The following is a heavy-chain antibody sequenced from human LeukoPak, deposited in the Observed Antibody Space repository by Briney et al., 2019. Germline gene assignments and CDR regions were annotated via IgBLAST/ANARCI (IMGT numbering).Heavy chain of an antibody. Sequence: SETLSLTCAVSGGSISSSNWWSWVRQPPGKGLEWIGEIYHSGSTNYNPSLKSRVTMSVDKSKNQFSLKLSSVTAADTAVYYCARDAFGYSSSWYEVDYWGQGTLVTVSS. J-gene: IGHJ4*02. CDR1: GGSISSSNW. CDR2: IYHSGST. D-gene: IGHD6-13*01. V-gene: IGHV4-4*02. CDR3: ARDAFGYSSSWYEVDY.